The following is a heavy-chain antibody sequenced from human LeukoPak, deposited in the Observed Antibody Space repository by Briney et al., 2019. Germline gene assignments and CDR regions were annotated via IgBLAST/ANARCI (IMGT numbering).Heavy chain of an antibody. J-gene: IGHJ5*02. CDR3: ARPYYGDYRFDP. CDR1: GYTFTGYY. CDR2: INPNSGGT. D-gene: IGHD4-17*01. V-gene: IGHV1-2*02. Sequence: GASVRVSCKASGYTFTGYYMHWVRQAPGQGLEWMGWINPNSGGTNYAQKFQGRVTMTRDTSISTAYMELSRLRSDDTAVYYCARPYYGDYRFDPWGQGTLVTVSS.